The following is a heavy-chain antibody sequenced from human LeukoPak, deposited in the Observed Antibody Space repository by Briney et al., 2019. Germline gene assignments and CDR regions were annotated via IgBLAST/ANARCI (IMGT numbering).Heavy chain of an antibody. CDR1: GGSISSYY. D-gene: IGHD6-13*01. CDR2: IYTSGST. CDR3: ARDLYSSSWYHFDY. V-gene: IGHV4-4*07. J-gene: IGHJ4*02. Sequence: SETLSLTCTVSGGSISSYYWSWIRQPAGKGLEGIGRIYTSGSTNYNPSLKSRVTMSVDTSKNQLSLKLSSVTAADTAVYYCARDLYSSSWYHFDYWGQGTLVTVSS.